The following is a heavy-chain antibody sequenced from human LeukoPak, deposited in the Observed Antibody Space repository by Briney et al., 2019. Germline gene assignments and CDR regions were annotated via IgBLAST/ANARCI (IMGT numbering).Heavy chain of an antibody. J-gene: IGHJ5*02. V-gene: IGHV3-48*01. CDR2: ISSTSSTI. CDR1: GFTFSSCN. Sequence: GGSLRLSCAASGFTFSSCNMNWVRQAPGKGLEWVSYISSTSSTIYYTDSLKGRFTISRDNAKNSLYLQMNSLRVEDTAVYYCARVVSSWQRNWFDHWGQGTLVTVSS. D-gene: IGHD6-13*01. CDR3: ARVVSSWQRNWFDH.